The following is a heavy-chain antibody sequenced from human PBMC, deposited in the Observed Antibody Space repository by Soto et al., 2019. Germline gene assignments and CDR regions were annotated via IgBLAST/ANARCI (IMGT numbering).Heavy chain of an antibody. CDR2: IYYSGST. V-gene: IGHV4-30-4*01. J-gene: IGHJ4*02. CDR3: ARGSWDGAALDY. D-gene: IGHD6-6*01. Sequence: PSETLSLTCTVSGGSISSGDYYWSWIRQPPGKGLEWIGYIYYSGSTYYNPSLKSRVTISVDTSKNQFSLKLSSVTAADTAVYYCARGSWDGAALDYRGQGTLVTVS. CDR1: GGSISSGDYY.